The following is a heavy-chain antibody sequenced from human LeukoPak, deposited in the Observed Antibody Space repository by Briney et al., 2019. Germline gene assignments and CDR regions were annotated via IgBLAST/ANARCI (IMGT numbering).Heavy chain of an antibody. CDR3: ARETYCGGGSCYSRVLENWFDP. J-gene: IGHJ5*02. V-gene: IGHV4-4*07. Sequence: PSETLSLTCTVSGGSISSYYWSWIRQPAGKGLEWIGRIYTSGSTNYNPSLKSRVTMSVDTSKNQFSLKLSSVTAADTAVYYCARETYCGGGSCYSRVLENWFDPWGQGTLVTVSS. CDR2: IYTSGST. CDR1: GGSISSYY. D-gene: IGHD2-15*01.